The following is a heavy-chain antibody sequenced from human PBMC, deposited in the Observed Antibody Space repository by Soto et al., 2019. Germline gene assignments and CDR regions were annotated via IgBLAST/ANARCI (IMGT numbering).Heavy chain of an antibody. CDR3: ARRYGANFDN. CDR1: GGSISSHY. J-gene: IGHJ4*02. V-gene: IGHV4-59*11. D-gene: IGHD1-26*01. Sequence: SETLSLTCTVSGGSISSHYCRWIRQPPGKGLEWIGYIYYSGSTNYNPSLKSRVTISVDTSKNQFSLKLSSVTAADTAVYYCARRYGANFDNWGEGTLVTVYS. CDR2: IYYSGST.